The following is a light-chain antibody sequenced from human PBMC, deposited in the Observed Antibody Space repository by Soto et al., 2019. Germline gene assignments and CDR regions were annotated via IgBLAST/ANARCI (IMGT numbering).Light chain of an antibody. Sequence: QSVLAQPPSASGTPGQRVTMSCSGKNSNVGIGYVYWYQQLPGSAPKLLIYEVSNRPSGVSNRFSGSKSGNTASLTISGLQAEDEADYYCSSYTSMTTLVFGTGTKLTVL. J-gene: IGLJ1*01. V-gene: IGLV2-14*01. CDR2: EVS. CDR3: SSYTSMTTLV. CDR1: NSNVGIGY.